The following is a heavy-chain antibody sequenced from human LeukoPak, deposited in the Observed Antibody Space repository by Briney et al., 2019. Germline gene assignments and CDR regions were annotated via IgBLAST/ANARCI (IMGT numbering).Heavy chain of an antibody. V-gene: IGHV3-23*01. CDR2: ISGGGGST. D-gene: IGHD4-17*01. Sequence: PGGSLRLSCAASGFTFSNYAMSWVRQAPGKGLEWVSGISGGGGSTYYADSVKGRFTISRDSSKNTLYLQMNSLRAEDTAVYYCARDDYGDYTDYWGQGTLVTVSS. CDR1: GFTFSNYA. J-gene: IGHJ4*02. CDR3: ARDDYGDYTDY.